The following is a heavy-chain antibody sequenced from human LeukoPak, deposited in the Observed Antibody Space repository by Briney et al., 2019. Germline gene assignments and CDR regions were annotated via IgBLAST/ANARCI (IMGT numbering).Heavy chain of an antibody. CDR3: ARGRRGVSSYFDY. CDR2: ISSNGGST. D-gene: IGHD3-10*01. J-gene: IGHJ4*02. V-gene: IGHV3-64*01. Sequence: GGSLRLSCAVSGFTFSSYAMHWVRQAPGKGLEYVSAISSNGGSTYYANSVKGRFTISRDNSKNTLYLQMGSLRAEDMAVYYCARGRRGVSSYFDYWGQGTLVTVSS. CDR1: GFTFSSYA.